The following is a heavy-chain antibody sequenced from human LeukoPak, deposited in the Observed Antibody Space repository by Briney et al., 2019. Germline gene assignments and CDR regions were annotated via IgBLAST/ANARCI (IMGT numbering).Heavy chain of an antibody. CDR3: ARRGAMTTVTYNWFDP. V-gene: IGHV1-69*05. Sequence: SVKVSCKASGGTFSSYAISWVRQAPGQGLEWMGGIIPIFGTANYAQKLQGRVTMTTDTSTSTAYMELRSLRSDDTAVYYFARRGAMTTVTYNWFDPWGQGTLVTVSS. J-gene: IGHJ5*02. CDR1: GGTFSSYA. CDR2: IIPIFGTA. D-gene: IGHD4-17*01.